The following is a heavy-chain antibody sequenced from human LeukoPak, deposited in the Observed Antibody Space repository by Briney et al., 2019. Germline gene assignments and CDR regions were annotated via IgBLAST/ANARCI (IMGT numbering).Heavy chain of an antibody. CDR3: AKWGDYDILTGYYDPDY. J-gene: IGHJ4*02. D-gene: IGHD3-9*01. V-gene: IGHV3-23*01. CDR1: GFTVTNYA. Sequence: GGSLRLSCAASGFTVTNYAMYWVRQAPGKGLEWVSAISGRDDSTYYADSVKGRFTISRDTSKNTLFLQMNSLRAEDTAIYYCAKWGDYDILTGYYDPDYWGQGTLVTVSS. CDR2: ISGRDDST.